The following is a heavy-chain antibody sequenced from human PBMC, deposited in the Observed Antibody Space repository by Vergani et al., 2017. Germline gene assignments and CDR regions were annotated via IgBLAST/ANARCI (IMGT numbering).Heavy chain of an antibody. Sequence: QVQLQQWGAGLLKPSETLSLTCAVYGGSFSDYYWSWIRQPPGKGLEWIGEINHSGSTNYNPSLKSRVTISVDTSKNQFSLKLSSVTAADTAVYYCARGGAAAGSSVRYCYYYGMDVWGQGTTVTVSS. J-gene: IGHJ6*02. CDR2: INHSGST. V-gene: IGHV4-34*01. CDR1: GGSFSDYY. D-gene: IGHD6-13*01. CDR3: ARGGAAAGSSVRYCYYYGMDV.